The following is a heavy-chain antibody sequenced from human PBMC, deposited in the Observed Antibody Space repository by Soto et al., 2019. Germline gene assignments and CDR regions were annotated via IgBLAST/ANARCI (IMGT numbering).Heavy chain of an antibody. CDR3: AVETGGGYMIDY. Sequence: QVQLVQSGAELKKPGASVEVSCKTSGYSFTSLAIHWVRQAPGQRPEWMGWISPANGISKYSPEFQGRATITRNTSTSTTYMNLSSLRSGDTAMYYCAVETGGGYMIDYSGQGSLVTVSS. V-gene: IGHV1-3*01. D-gene: IGHD5-12*01. J-gene: IGHJ4*02. CDR2: ISPANGIS. CDR1: GYSFTSLA.